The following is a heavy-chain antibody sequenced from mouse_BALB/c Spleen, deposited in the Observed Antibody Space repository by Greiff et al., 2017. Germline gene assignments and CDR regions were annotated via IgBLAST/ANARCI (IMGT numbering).Heavy chain of an antibody. Sequence: EVMLVESGGGLVKPGGSLKLSCAASGFTFSSYTMSWVRQTPEKRLEWVATISSGGGNTYYPDSVKGRFTISRDNAKNNLYLQMSSLRSEDTAMYYCAREDNYYGSSYWYFDVWGAGTTVTVSS. CDR1: GFTFSSYT. CDR2: ISSGGGNT. J-gene: IGHJ1*01. CDR3: AREDNYYGSSYWYFDV. V-gene: IGHV5-9*03. D-gene: IGHD1-1*01.